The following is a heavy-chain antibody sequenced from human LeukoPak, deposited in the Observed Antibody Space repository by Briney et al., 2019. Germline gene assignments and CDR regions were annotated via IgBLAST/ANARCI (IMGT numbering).Heavy chain of an antibody. Sequence: ASVKVSCKASGGTFSSYAISWVRQAPGQGLEWMGGIIPIFGIANYAQKFQGRVTITADESTSTAYMELSSLRSEDTAVYYCARALNWNDDRMYHYYYGMDVWGQGTTVTVSS. CDR1: GGTFSSYA. J-gene: IGHJ6*02. D-gene: IGHD1-1*01. V-gene: IGHV1-69*13. CDR2: IIPIFGIA. CDR3: ARALNWNDDRMYHYYYGMDV.